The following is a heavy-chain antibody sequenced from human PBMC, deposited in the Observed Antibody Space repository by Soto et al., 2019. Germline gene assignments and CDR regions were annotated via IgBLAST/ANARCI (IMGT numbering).Heavy chain of an antibody. CDR2: ISHSGTS. D-gene: IGHD5-12*01. CDR1: GYSISSGYY. J-gene: IGHJ3*02. V-gene: IGHV4-38-2*02. Sequence: SETLSLTCTVSGYSISSGYYWSWIRQTPGKGLEWIGSISHSGTSFYNPSLRSRVTISMDTSNNHFSLNLSSVTAADTAVYYCARGRPRDGYNSGHSDFDIWGQGTMVTVSS. CDR3: ARGRPRDGYNSGHSDFDI.